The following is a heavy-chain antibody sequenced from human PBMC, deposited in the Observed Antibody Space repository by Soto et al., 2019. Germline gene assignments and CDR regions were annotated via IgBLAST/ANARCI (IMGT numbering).Heavy chain of an antibody. V-gene: IGHV3-74*01. D-gene: IGHD1-7*01. Sequence: GGSLRLSCAASGFAFSSYWMHWVRQAPGKGLMWVSRIHNDGSTTRYADSVKGRFTISRDNAKNTLYLQMRSLRVEDTAVYYCARDNWNSYWGQGTLVTVSP. CDR2: IHNDGSTT. J-gene: IGHJ4*01. CDR3: ARDNWNSY. CDR1: GFAFSSYW.